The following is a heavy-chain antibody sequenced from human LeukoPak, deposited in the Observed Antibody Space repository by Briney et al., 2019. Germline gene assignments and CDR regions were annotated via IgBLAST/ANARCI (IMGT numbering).Heavy chain of an antibody. CDR1: GGSFSGYY. V-gene: IGHV4-59*01. D-gene: IGHD6-19*01. CDR3: ARGAGSHAYA. Sequence: PSETLSLTRAVYGGSFSGYYWSWIRQPPGKGLEWIGYIFYSGSTNYNPSLKSRVTISVDRSTNHFSLKLRSVTAADTAVYYCARGAGSHAYAWGQGTLVTVSS. J-gene: IGHJ4*02. CDR2: IFYSGST.